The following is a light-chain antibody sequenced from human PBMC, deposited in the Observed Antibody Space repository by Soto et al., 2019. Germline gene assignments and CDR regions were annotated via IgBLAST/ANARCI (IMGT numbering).Light chain of an antibody. CDR2: EVS. J-gene: IGLJ1*01. CDR3: TSYAGSNNFFHV. V-gene: IGLV2-8*01. Sequence: SALTQPPSASGSPGQSVTISCTGTSSDVGGYNYVSWYQQHPGKAPKLMIYEVSKRPSGVPDRFSGSKSGHTASLTVSGLQSEDEADYYCTSYAGSNNFFHVFGTGTKVTVL. CDR1: SSDVGGYNY.